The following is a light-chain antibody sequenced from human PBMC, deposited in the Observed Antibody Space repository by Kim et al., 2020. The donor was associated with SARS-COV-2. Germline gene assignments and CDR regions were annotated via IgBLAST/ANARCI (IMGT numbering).Light chain of an antibody. CDR2: RNN. Sequence: GQGVTISCSGGGATIGSNYVYWYQRLPGTAPKLLIYRNNQRPSGVPDRFSGSKSGTSASLAISGLQSEDEADYYCAAWDDSLSGYVFGTGTKVTVL. CDR3: AAWDDSLSGYV. J-gene: IGLJ1*01. CDR1: GATIGSNY. V-gene: IGLV1-47*01.